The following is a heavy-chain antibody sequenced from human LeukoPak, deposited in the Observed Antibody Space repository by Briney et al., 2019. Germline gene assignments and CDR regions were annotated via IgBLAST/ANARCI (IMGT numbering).Heavy chain of an antibody. V-gene: IGHV4-34*01. CDR2: INHSGST. Sequence: PSETLSLTCAVYGGSFSGYYWSWIRQPPGKGLEWIGEINHSGSTKYKPSLKSRVTISVDTSKNQFSLKLSSVTAADTAVYYCARDHGRITMVRGVNVYPTPFDYWGQGTLVTVSS. J-gene: IGHJ4*02. D-gene: IGHD3-10*01. CDR3: ARDHGRITMVRGVNVYPTPFDY. CDR1: GGSFSGYY.